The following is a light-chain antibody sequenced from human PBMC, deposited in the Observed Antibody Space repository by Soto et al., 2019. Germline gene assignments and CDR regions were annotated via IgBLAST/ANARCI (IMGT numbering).Light chain of an antibody. CDR1: SSDVGGYNY. Sequence: QSVLTQPRSVSGSPGQSVTISCTGTSSDVGGYNYVSWYQQHPGKAPKLMIYDVSQRPSGVPDRLSGSKSGNTASLTISGLQAEDEADYYCCSYAGSYTLYVFGTGTKVTVL. V-gene: IGLV2-11*01. J-gene: IGLJ1*01. CDR2: DVS. CDR3: CSYAGSYTLYV.